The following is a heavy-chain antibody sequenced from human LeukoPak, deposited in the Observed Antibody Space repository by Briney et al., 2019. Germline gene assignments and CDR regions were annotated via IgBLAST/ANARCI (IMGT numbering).Heavy chain of an antibody. V-gene: IGHV3-30*02. CDR2: IRYDGSNK. D-gene: IGHD2/OR15-2a*01. Sequence: GGSLRLSCAASGFTFSSYGMHWVRQAPGKGLEWVAFIRYDGSNKYYADSVKGRFTISRDNAKNTLYLQKNSLRDEDTAVYYCARDWFHAIDYWGQGTLVTVSS. CDR1: GFTFSSYG. J-gene: IGHJ4*02. CDR3: ARDWFHAIDY.